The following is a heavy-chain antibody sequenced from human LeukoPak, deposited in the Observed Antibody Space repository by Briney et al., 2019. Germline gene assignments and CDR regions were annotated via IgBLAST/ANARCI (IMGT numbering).Heavy chain of an antibody. Sequence: PGGSLRLSCAASGFTFRSYGMHWVRQAPGKGLEWMAFIRYDGSNKYYADSVKGRFTISRDNSKNTLYLQMNSLRAEDTAVYYCAKDGDSFSYYYYYMDVWGKGTTVTVSS. CDR1: GFTFRSYG. V-gene: IGHV3-30*02. CDR2: IRYDGSNK. D-gene: IGHD2-21*02. CDR3: AKDGDSFSYYYYYMDV. J-gene: IGHJ6*03.